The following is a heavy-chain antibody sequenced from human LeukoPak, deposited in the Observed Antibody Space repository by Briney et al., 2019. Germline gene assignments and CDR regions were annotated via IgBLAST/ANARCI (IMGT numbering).Heavy chain of an antibody. CDR1: GYTFTNHH. CDR3: ASHYGPGPV. Sequence: ASVKVSCKASGYTFTNHHIYWVRQAPGRGLEWTGWIHPNGRDTIYAQKFQGRATMTTDTSITTSYMELTSLTSDDTAVYYCASHYGPGPVWGQGTLVTVS. CDR2: IHPNGRDT. V-gene: IGHV1-2*02. J-gene: IGHJ4*02. D-gene: IGHD3-10*01.